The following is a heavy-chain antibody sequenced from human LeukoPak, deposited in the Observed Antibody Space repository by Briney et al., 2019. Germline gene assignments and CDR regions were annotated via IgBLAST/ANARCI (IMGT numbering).Heavy chain of an antibody. D-gene: IGHD2/OR15-2a*01. CDR3: ARGFYYFDY. CDR2: IYHDGST. J-gene: IGHJ4*02. Sequence: PSETLSLTCAVSGGSISSNNWWIWVRQSPEKGLEWIGEIYHDGSTNYNPSLKSRVTISVDTSKNQFSLKLSSVTAADTAVYYCARGFYYFDYWGQGTLVTVSS. V-gene: IGHV4-4*02. CDR1: GGSISSNNW.